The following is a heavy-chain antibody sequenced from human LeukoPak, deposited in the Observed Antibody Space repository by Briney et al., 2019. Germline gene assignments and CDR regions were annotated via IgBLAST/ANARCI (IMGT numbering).Heavy chain of an antibody. CDR1: GYTFTVYY. CDR2: INPNSGGT. Sequence: ASVKVSCKASGYTFTVYYMHWVRQAPGQGREWMGWINPNSGGTNYAQKFQGRVTMTRDTSISTAYMELSRLRSDDTAVYYCAREGGSSWIVDYWGQGTLVTVSS. CDR3: AREGGSSWIVDY. J-gene: IGHJ4*02. D-gene: IGHD6-13*01. V-gene: IGHV1-2*02.